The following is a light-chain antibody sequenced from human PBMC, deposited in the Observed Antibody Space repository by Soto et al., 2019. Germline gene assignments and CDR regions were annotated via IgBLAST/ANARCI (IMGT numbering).Light chain of an antibody. V-gene: IGKV3-15*01. Sequence: EIVMTQSPATLYLSPGERATLSCRASQRVSNNVAWYQQKPGQPPRLLIYGSSTRATGIPARFSGSGSGTEFTLTISRLQSEDFAVFHCQQYKNWPWTFGQGNRVEI. CDR3: QQYKNWPWT. CDR2: GSS. CDR1: QRVSNN. J-gene: IGKJ1*01.